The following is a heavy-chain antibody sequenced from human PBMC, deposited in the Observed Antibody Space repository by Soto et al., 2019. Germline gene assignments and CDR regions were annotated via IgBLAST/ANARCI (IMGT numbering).Heavy chain of an antibody. D-gene: IGHD4-17*01. CDR3: ARHTTVTTNAFDI. CDR2: IDPSDSYT. CDR1: GYSFTSYW. Sequence: PGASLKISCKGSGYSFTSYWISWVRQMPGKGLEWMGRIDPSDSYTNYSPSFQGHVTISADKSISTAYLQWSSLKASDTAMYYCARHTTVTTNAFDIWGQGTMVTVSS. V-gene: IGHV5-10-1*01. J-gene: IGHJ3*02.